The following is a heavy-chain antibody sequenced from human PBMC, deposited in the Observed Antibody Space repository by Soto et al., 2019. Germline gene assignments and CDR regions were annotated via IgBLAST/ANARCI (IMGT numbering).Heavy chain of an antibody. CDR3: AREIAAAGPIDY. CDR1: GGSISSYY. Sequence: PSKTLSLTCAVSGGSISSYYWSWIRQPAGKGLEWIGRIYTSGSTNYNPSLKSRVTMSVDTSKNQFSLKLSSVTAADTAVYYCAREIAAAGPIDYWGQGTLVTVSS. D-gene: IGHD6-13*01. CDR2: IYTSGST. J-gene: IGHJ4*02. V-gene: IGHV4-4*07.